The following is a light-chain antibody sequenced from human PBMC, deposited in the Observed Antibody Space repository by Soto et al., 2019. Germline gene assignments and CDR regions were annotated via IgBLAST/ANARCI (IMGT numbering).Light chain of an antibody. V-gene: IGKV1-33*01. J-gene: IGKJ3*01. Sequence: DIQMTQSPSSLSASVGDRVTITCQASQDIRQNLNWYQQKPGKVPKLLIHDASNVETGVPSRFSGSGSGTDFTFTISSLQAEDFATYYCQQYEGVPLIPFGPGTKVDI. CDR3: QQYEGVPLIP. CDR2: DAS. CDR1: QDIRQN.